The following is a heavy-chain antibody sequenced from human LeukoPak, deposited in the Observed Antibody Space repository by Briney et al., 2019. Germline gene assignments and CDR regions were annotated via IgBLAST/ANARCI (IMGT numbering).Heavy chain of an antibody. CDR1: GYSISTGYY. CDR3: ARVPPDYNDLHDALDL. CDR2: FYHGGST. D-gene: IGHD4-17*01. J-gene: IGHJ3*01. Sequence: KASETLSLTCTVSGYSISTGYYWDWIRQPPGKGLEWIGTFYHGGSTYYNPSLKSRVTISVDTSKNQFSLNLTSVTAADTAVYYCARVPPDYNDLHDALDLWGQGTVVTVSS. V-gene: IGHV4-38-2*02.